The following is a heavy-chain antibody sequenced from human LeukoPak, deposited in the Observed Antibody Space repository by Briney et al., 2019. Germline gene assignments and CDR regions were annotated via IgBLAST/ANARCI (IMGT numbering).Heavy chain of an antibody. Sequence: ASVKVSCKASGYTFTGYYMHWVRQAPGQGLEWRGWINPNSGGTNYAQKFQGRVTMTRDTSISTAYMELSRLRSDDTAVYYCARVRRGAVAGTDYWGQGTLVTVSS. V-gene: IGHV1-2*02. CDR1: GYTFTGYY. J-gene: IGHJ4*02. D-gene: IGHD6-19*01. CDR3: ARVRRGAVAGTDY. CDR2: INPNSGGT.